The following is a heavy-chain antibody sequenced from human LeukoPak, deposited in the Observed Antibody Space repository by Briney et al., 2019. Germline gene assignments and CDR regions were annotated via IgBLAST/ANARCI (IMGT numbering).Heavy chain of an antibody. V-gene: IGHV1-2*02. CDR2: INPNGGGR. CDR3: ARDSYYGSSGYYTFVDY. D-gene: IGHD3-22*01. CDR1: GYTFTGYY. Sequence: ASVKVSCKASGYTFTGYYLHWVRQAPGQGLEWMGWINPNGGGREYAQKFQGRVNMTRDTAISTAYMELSRLRSDDTAVYYCARDSYYGSSGYYTFVDYWGQGTLVTVSS. J-gene: IGHJ4*02.